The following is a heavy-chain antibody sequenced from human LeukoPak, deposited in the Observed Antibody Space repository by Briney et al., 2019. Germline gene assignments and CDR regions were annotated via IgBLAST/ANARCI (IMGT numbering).Heavy chain of an antibody. V-gene: IGHV1-18*01. CDR1: GYTFTSYG. CDR2: ISAYNGNT. Sequence: ASVKVSCKASGYTFTSYGLSWVRQAPGQGLEWMGWISAYNGNTNYAQKLQGRVTMTTDTSTSTAYMELSSLRSEDTAVYYCATAKAYSSGWYAFDYWGQGTLVTVSS. J-gene: IGHJ4*02. CDR3: ATAKAYSSGWYAFDY. D-gene: IGHD6-19*01.